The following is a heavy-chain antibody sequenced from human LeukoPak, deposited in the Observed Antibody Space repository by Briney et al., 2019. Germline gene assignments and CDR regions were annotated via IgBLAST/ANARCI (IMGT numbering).Heavy chain of an antibody. V-gene: IGHV1-2*02. J-gene: IGHJ4*02. CDR3: ARPEYRYGYILDY. CDR2: IKPDSGAT. Sequence: ASVKVSCKASGHTFTGHYIHWVRQAPGQGLEWMGWIKPDSGATNYAQKFQGRVTMTRDTSISTAHMELNRLTSDDTAVYYCARPEYRYGYILDYWGQGTLVTVSS. CDR1: GHTFTGHY. D-gene: IGHD5-18*01.